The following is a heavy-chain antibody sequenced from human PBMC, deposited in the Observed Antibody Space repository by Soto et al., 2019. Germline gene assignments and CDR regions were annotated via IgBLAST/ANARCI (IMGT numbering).Heavy chain of an antibody. D-gene: IGHD6-19*01. V-gene: IGHV4-31*03. Sequence: SETLSLTCTVSGGSISSGGYYWSWIRQHPGKGLERIGYIYYSGSTYYNPSLKSRVTISVDTSKNQLSLKLSFVTAADTAVYYCARGGIAVAGPISTSFDYWGQGTLVT. J-gene: IGHJ4*02. CDR2: IYYSGST. CDR1: GGSISSGGYY. CDR3: ARGGIAVAGPISTSFDY.